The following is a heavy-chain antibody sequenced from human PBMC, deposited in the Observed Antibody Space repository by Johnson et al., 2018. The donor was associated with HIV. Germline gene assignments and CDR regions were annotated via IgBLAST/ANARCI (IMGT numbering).Heavy chain of an antibody. CDR2: IYSGGST. V-gene: IGHV3-53*01. Sequence: VQLVESGGGLIQPGGSLRLSCAASGLNVSSNYMSWVRQAPGKGLEWVSVIYSGGSTYYADSVKGRFTISRDNSKNTLYLQMNSLRAEDTAVYYCAREGTVSYGGAFDVWGQGTMVTVSS. J-gene: IGHJ3*01. CDR3: AREGTVSYGGAFDV. CDR1: GLNVSSNY. D-gene: IGHD4-17*01.